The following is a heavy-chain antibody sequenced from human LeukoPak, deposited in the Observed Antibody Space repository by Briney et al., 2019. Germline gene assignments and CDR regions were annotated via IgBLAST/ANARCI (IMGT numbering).Heavy chain of an antibody. CDR2: IYHSGST. CDR3: AKRLAAAGSEWFDP. D-gene: IGHD6-13*01. CDR1: GGSTSSYY. V-gene: IGHV4-59*08. J-gene: IGHJ5*02. Sequence: PSATLSLTCTVSGGSTSSYYWSWIRQPPGKGLEWIGHIYHSGSTNYNPSLKSRVTISLDTSKNQFSLKLSSVTAADTAVYYCAKRLAAAGSEWFDPWGQGTLVTVSS.